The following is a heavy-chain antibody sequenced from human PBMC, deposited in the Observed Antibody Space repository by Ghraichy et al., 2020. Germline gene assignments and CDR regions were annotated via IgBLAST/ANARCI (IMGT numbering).Heavy chain of an antibody. CDR2: IYYSGST. V-gene: IGHV4-39*01. CDR3: ARVCDLVVVPDCGY. Sequence: SETLSLTCTVSGGSISSSSYYWGWIRQPPGKGLEWIGSIYYSGSTYYNPSLKSRVTISVDTSKNQFSLKLSSVTAADTAVYYCARVCDLVVVPDCGYWGQGTLVTVSS. D-gene: IGHD2-2*01. CDR1: GGSISSSSYY. J-gene: IGHJ4*02.